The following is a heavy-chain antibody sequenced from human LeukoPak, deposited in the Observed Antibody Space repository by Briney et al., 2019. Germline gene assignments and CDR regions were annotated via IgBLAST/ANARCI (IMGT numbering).Heavy chain of an antibody. V-gene: IGHV4-59*13. CDR2: IYYSGST. Sequence: SETLSLTCTFSGGSISSYYWSWIRQPPGKGLEWVGYIYYSGSTNYNPSLKSRVTISVDMSKNQISLKLSSVTAADTAVYYCAKNTWELLQWGQGTLVTVSS. D-gene: IGHD1-26*01. CDR3: AKNTWELLQ. J-gene: IGHJ4*02. CDR1: GGSISSYY.